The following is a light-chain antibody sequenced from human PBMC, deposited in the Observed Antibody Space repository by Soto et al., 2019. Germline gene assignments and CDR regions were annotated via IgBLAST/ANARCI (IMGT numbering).Light chain of an antibody. CDR3: QQYNKWFSIS. Sequence: EIVMTQSPATLSVSPGERAILSCRASESISSKLGWYQQRPGQAPRLLIYGASIRATGIPTRFSGSGSGTEFTLTISSLQSEDSAGYYLQQYNKWFSISFGQGTRLEIK. V-gene: IGKV3-15*01. CDR2: GAS. J-gene: IGKJ5*01. CDR1: ESISSK.